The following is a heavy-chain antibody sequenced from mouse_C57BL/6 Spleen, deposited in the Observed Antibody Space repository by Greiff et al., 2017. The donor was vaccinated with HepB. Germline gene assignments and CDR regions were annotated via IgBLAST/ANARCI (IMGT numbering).Heavy chain of an antibody. V-gene: IGHV3-6*01. D-gene: IGHD2-3*01. J-gene: IGHJ4*01. CDR3: ARWLLHYAMDY. CDR2: ISYDGSN. Sequence: ESGPGLVKPSQSLSLTCSVTGYSITSGYYWNWIRQFPGNKLEWMGYISYDGSNNYNPSLKNRISITRDTSKNQFFLKLNSVTTEDTATYYCARWLLHYAMDYWGQGTSVTVSP. CDR1: GYSITSGYY.